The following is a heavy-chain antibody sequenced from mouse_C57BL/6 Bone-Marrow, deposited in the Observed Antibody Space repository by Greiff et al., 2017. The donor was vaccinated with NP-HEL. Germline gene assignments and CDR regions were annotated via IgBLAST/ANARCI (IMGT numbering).Heavy chain of an antibody. CDR2: ISYDGSN. CDR3: ARDYYYGSFERYCAVDY. V-gene: IGHV3-6*01. D-gene: IGHD1-1*01. CDR1: GYSITSGYY. J-gene: IGHJ4*01. Sequence: EVQLVESGPGLVKPSQSLSLTCSVTGYSITSGYYWNWIRQFPGNKLEWMGYISYDGSNNYNPSLKNRISITRDTSKNLFFLKLHSVTTEDTATYYCARDYYYGSFERYCAVDYWGQGTSVTVSS.